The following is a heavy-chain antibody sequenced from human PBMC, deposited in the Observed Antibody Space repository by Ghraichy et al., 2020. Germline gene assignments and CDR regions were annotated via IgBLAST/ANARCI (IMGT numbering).Heavy chain of an antibody. CDR3: ARGGEGATTFDY. Sequence: GGSLRLSCAASGFTFSTYEMNWLRQAPGKGLEWVSYISGGGDTIYYADSVKGRFTISRDYAKNSLYLQMNSLRAEDTALYYCARGGEGATTFDYWGQGTLVTVSS. CDR2: ISGGGDTI. V-gene: IGHV3-48*03. D-gene: IGHD1-26*01. J-gene: IGHJ4*02. CDR1: GFTFSTYE.